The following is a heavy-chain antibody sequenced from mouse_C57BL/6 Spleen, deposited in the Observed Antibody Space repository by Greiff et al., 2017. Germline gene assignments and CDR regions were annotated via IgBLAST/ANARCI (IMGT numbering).Heavy chain of an antibody. CDR1: GYTFTSYW. V-gene: IGHV1-7*01. CDR3: ARSGAIYYDYDVCFAY. D-gene: IGHD2-4*01. J-gene: IGHJ3*01. CDR2: INPSSGYT. Sequence: VQRVESGAELAKPGASVKLSCKASGYTFTSYWMHWVKQRPGQGLEWIGYINPSSGYTKYNQKFKDKATLTADKSSSTAYMQLSSLTYEDSAVYYCARSGAIYYDYDVCFAYWGQGTLVTVSA.